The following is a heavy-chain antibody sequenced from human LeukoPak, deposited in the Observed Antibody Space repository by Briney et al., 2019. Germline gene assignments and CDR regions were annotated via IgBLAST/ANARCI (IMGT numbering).Heavy chain of an antibody. CDR2: IIPIFGTA. CDR1: GGTFSSYA. V-gene: IGHV1-69*06. Sequence: SVKVSCKASGGTFSSYAISWVRQAPGQGLEWMGGIIPIFGTANYAQKFQGRVTITADKSTSTAYMELSSLRSEDTAVYYCARGPYDYVWGSYRYHYFDYWGQGTLVTVSS. J-gene: IGHJ4*02. D-gene: IGHD3-16*02. CDR3: ARGPYDYVWGSYRYHYFDY.